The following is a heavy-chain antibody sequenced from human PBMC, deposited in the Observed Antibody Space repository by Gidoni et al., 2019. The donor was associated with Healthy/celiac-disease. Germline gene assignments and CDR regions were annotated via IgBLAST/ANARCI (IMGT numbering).Heavy chain of an antibody. CDR1: GGSVSSGSYY. CDR2: IYYSGST. D-gene: IGHD3-10*01. Sequence: QVQLQESGPGLVKPSETLSLTCTVSGGSVSSGSYYWSWIRQPPGKGLEWIGYIYYSGSTNYNPSLKSRVTISVDTSKNQFSLKLSSVTAADTAVYYCARVELLWFGEFQYNWFDPWGQGTLVTVSS. J-gene: IGHJ5*02. V-gene: IGHV4-61*01. CDR3: ARVELLWFGEFQYNWFDP.